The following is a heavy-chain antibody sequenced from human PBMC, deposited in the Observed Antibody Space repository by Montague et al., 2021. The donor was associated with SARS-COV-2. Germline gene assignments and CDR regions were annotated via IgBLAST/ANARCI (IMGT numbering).Heavy chain of an antibody. V-gene: IGHV4-39*07. CDR1: GGSLISSSYY. CDR2: LYYSGTT. Sequence: SETLSLTCTVSGGSLISSSYYWGWIRQPPGKALEWIGTLYYSGTTYYNSSLKSRVTMSVDKSKNQFSLRMTSVTAADTAVYFCARGLVWGQGVLVTVSS. J-gene: IGHJ4*02. CDR3: ARGLV. D-gene: IGHD6-6*01.